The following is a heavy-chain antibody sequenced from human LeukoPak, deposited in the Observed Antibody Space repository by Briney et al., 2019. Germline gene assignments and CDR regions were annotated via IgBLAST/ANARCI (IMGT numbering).Heavy chain of an antibody. V-gene: IGHV2-5*01. CDR3: APTLGYSSAFDY. Sequence: SGPTLVNPTQTLTLTCTFSGFSLSSGVGVGWIRQPPGKALEWLALIYWNDEKRYSPSLKTRLTITKDTSKNKVVLTLTSVDPVDTGTYFCAPTLGYSSAFDYWGQGILVTVSS. J-gene: IGHJ4*02. CDR2: IYWNDEK. CDR1: GFSLSSGVG. D-gene: IGHD6-19*01.